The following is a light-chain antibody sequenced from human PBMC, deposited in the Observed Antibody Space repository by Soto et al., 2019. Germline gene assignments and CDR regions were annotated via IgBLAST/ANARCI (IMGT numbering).Light chain of an antibody. CDR3: GADHGSGSNFVYV. Sequence: QSVLTQPPSASASLGASVTLTCTLSSGYSNYKVACYQQRPGKGPRFGLRVGTGGIVGSKGDGIPDRFSVLGSGLNRYLTIKNIQEEDESDYHCGADHGSGSNFVYVFGGGTKLTVL. CDR1: SGYSNYK. V-gene: IGLV9-49*01. J-gene: IGLJ3*02. CDR2: VGTGGIVG.